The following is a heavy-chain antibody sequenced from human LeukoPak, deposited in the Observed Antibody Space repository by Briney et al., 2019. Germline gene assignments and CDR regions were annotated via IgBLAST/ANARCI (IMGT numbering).Heavy chain of an antibody. V-gene: IGHV3-7*03. CDR1: GSPFSSYS. CDR2: IKPDGTTK. CDR3: ARSIPYGTTWYGRSDY. J-gene: IGHJ4*02. D-gene: IGHD6-13*01. Sequence: QTGGSLRLSCAASGSPFSSYSMTWVRQAPGKGLEWVANIKPDGTTKFYVDSVKGRFTISRDNALNPLYLQMNSLRAEDTAIYYCARSIPYGTTWYGRSDYWGQGTLVTVSS.